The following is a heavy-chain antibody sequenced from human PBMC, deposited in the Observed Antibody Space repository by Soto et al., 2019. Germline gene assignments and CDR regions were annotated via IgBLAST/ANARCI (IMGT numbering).Heavy chain of an antibody. CDR1: GGTFSTHA. V-gene: IGHV1-69*01. D-gene: IGHD3-3*01. CDR3: ARAAFRSGYYRYSYGMDV. CDR2: IIPTLGTP. J-gene: IGHJ6*02. Sequence: QVQLVQSGAEVKKPGSSVKVSCKASGGTFSTHAISWVRQAPGQGLEWLGGIIPTLGTPNYAQKFQGRVTVTANESTSTAYMELIRLTSEDTAVYYCARAAFRSGYYRYSYGMDVWGQGTAVNV.